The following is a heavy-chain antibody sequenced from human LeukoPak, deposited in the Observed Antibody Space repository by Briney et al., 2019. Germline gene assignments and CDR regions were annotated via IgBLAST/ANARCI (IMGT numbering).Heavy chain of an antibody. J-gene: IGHJ2*01. Sequence: GASVKVSCKASGYTFTNYYIHWVRQAPGQGLEWVGILNPSGGGTSYAQKFQGRVTMTRDTSTSTVYMELSSLRSEDTAVYYCARDPRLSSGYSTGILWYFDLWGHGTLVTVSS. CDR3: ARDPRLSSGYSTGILWYFDL. D-gene: IGHD3-22*01. CDR2: LNPSGGGT. CDR1: GYTFTNYY. V-gene: IGHV1-46*01.